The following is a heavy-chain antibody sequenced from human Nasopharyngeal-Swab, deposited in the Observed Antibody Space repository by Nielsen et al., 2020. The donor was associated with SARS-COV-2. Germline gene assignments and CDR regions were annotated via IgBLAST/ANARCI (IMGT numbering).Heavy chain of an antibody. V-gene: IGHV1-2*06. CDR2: INPNIGGT. J-gene: IGHJ4*02. CDR1: VYSLTGYY. Sequence: SVQVSCKASVYSLTGYYLHGVRQAPGHGLEWMGRINPNIGGTNYAQKLQGRVTMTRDTSISTAYMELSKLSSDDTAVYYCARAGPVDYWGQGTLVTVSS. CDR3: ARAGPVDY.